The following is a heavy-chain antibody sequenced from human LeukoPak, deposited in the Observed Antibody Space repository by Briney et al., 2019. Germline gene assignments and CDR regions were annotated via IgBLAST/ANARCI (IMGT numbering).Heavy chain of an antibody. J-gene: IGHJ3*02. V-gene: IGHV3-74*01. Sequence: GGSLRLSCAASGFTFSDYWMQWVRQAPGKGLVWVSRIHSDVSTTYYADSVKGRFTISRDNAKNTLYLQMNSLRAEDTAMYYCARVSGSRNYYFGAFDIWGQGTMVTVSS. CDR1: GFTFSDYW. CDR2: IHSDVSTT. D-gene: IGHD3-10*01. CDR3: ARVSGSRNYYFGAFDI.